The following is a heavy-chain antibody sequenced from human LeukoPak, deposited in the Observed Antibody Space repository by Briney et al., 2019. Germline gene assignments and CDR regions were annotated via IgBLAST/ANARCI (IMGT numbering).Heavy chain of an antibody. Sequence: GGSLRLSCAASGFIFSNYAIHWVRQAPGKGLEWVAAVSYDGNLQHYADAVKGRFTVSRDNSKNTVFLQINSLRTDDSAVYWCVEVYPTVTTSSVLGSWGQGTLVTVSS. V-gene: IGHV3-30*18. D-gene: IGHD4-17*01. CDR1: GFIFSNYA. CDR3: VEVYPTVTTSSVLGS. J-gene: IGHJ4*02. CDR2: VSYDGNLQ.